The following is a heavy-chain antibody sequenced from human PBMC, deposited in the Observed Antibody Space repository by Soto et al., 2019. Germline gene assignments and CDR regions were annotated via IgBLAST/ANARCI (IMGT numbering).Heavy chain of an antibody. Sequence: EVRLVESGGDLVKSGGSLRLSCVGSGFLFRNYEMNWVRQAPGKGLEWLAHISTTGGHVSESDSVKGSFTISRDNTKHTLYLQMNSLRTEDTCVYYCVSQPHWARPFESWGQGTLGNVSS. V-gene: IGHV3-48*03. CDR2: ISTTGGHV. CDR3: VSQPHWARPFES. CDR1: GFLFRNYE. D-gene: IGHD7-27*01. J-gene: IGHJ4*02.